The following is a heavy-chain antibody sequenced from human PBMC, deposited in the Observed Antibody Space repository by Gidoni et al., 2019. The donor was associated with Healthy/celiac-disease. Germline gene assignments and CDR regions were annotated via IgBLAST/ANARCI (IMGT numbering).Heavy chain of an antibody. D-gene: IGHD3-22*01. J-gene: IGHJ5*02. CDR3: TRTPTYYYDSSGQPFDP. CDR1: GFTFGDYA. V-gene: IGHV3-49*03. CDR2: IRSKAYGGTT. Sequence: EVQLVESGGGLVQPGRSLRLSCTASGFTFGDYAMSCFRQAPGKGLEWVGFIRSKAYGGTTEYAESVKGRFTISRDDSKSIAYLQMNSLKTEDTAVDYCTRTPTYYYDSSGQPFDPWGQGTLVTVSS.